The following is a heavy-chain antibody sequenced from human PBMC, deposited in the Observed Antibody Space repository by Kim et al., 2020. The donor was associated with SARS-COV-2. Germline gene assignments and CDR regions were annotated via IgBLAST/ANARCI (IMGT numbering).Heavy chain of an antibody. J-gene: IGHJ4*02. CDR1: GFTFSNYE. D-gene: IGHD3-3*01. V-gene: IGHV3-48*03. CDR3: ANTHDFWSGYRYYFDH. Sequence: GGSLRLSCAASGFTFSNYEMNWVRQAPGKGLEWVSYISSSGSTIYYADSVKGRFTTSRDNAKNSLYLQMNSLRAEDTAVYYCANTHDFWSGYRYYFDHWGQGTLVTVSS. CDR2: ISSSGSTI.